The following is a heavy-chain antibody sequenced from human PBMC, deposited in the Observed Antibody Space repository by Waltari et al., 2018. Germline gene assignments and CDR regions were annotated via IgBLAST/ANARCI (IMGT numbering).Heavy chain of an antibody. CDR3: ARRARVLRFLEWLLYFDY. CDR2: IIPILGIA. CDR1: GGTFSSYA. Sequence: QVQLVQSGAEVKKPGSSVKVSCKASGGTFSSYAISWVRPAPGPGLEWMGGIIPILGIANYAQKFQGRVTITADKSTSTAYMELSSLRSEDTAVYYCARRARVLRFLEWLLYFDYWGQGTLVTVSS. J-gene: IGHJ4*02. D-gene: IGHD3-3*01. V-gene: IGHV1-69*10.